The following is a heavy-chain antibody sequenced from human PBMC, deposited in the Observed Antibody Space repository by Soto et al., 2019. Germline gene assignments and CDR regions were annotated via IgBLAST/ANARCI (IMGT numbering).Heavy chain of an antibody. V-gene: IGHV3-23*01. CDR1: GFTFSSYA. Sequence: LRLSCAASGFTFSSYAMSWVRQAPGKGLEWVSAISGSGGSTYYADSVKGRFTISRDNSKNTLYLQMNSLRAEDTAVYYCGKTLSVLRFLEWLRRYPYYFDYWGQGTLVTVSS. J-gene: IGHJ4*02. CDR3: GKTLSVLRFLEWLRRYPYYFDY. D-gene: IGHD3-3*01. CDR2: ISGSGGST.